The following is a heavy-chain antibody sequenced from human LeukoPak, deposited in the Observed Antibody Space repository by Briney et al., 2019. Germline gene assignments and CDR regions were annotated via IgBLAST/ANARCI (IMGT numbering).Heavy chain of an antibody. V-gene: IGHV3-30*18. CDR1: GFTFSRYG. D-gene: IGHD6-13*01. Sequence: GRSLRLSCAASGFTFSRYGMHWVRQAPGKGPEWAAVISSNGNVKYYIDSVKGRFTISRDNSKSTLYLQMISLRAEDTAVYYCAKDSNSWAFDYWGQGTLATVSS. CDR2: ISSNGNVK. CDR3: AKDSNSWAFDY. J-gene: IGHJ4*02.